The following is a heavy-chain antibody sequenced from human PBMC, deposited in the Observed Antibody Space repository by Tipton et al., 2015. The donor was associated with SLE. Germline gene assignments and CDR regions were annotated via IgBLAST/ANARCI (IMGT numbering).Heavy chain of an antibody. J-gene: IGHJ4*02. Sequence: SLRLSCATSGFKFDAYNMHWVRQGPGEGLEWLSLISPDGGSRYYADSVKGRFTISRDNSKNSIYLQMNSLRTEDTAVYHCAKDLGYCSDTLRYGMDNWGQGTLVTVSP. CDR3: AKDLGYCSDTLRYGMDN. CDR2: ISPDGGSR. V-gene: IGHV3-43*01. CDR1: GFKFDAYN. D-gene: IGHD2-2*01.